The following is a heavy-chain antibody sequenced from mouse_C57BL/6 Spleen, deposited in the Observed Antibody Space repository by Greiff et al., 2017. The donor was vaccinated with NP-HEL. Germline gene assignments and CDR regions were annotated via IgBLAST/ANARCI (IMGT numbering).Heavy chain of an antibody. V-gene: IGHV1-15*01. Sequence: QVQLQQSGAELVRPGASVTLSCKASGYTFTDYEMHWVKQTPVHGLAWIGAIDPETGGTAYNQKFKGKAILTADKSSSTAYMELRSLTSEDSAVYYCTRRTTVVAPLDYWGQGTTLTVSS. CDR3: TRRTTVVAPLDY. CDR1: GYTFTDYE. J-gene: IGHJ2*01. CDR2: IDPETGGT. D-gene: IGHD1-1*01.